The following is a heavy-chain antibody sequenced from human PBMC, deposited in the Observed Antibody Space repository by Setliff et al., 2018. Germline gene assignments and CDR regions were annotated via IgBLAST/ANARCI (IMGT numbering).Heavy chain of an antibody. J-gene: IGHJ4*02. Sequence: PGGSLRLSCAASGFTFDKHAMSWVRQAPGKGLEWVSTISVNGDGTYYADSVMGRFTISRDNSQNKLSLQVNSLRAEDTAVDYCAKRPEHVDMYFDYWGQGALVTVSS. CDR1: GFTFDKHA. CDR3: AKRPEHVDMYFDY. V-gene: IGHV3-23*01. CDR2: ISVNGDGT.